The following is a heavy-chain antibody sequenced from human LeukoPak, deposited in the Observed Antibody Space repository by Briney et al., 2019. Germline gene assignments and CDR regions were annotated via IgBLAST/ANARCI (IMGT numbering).Heavy chain of an antibody. D-gene: IGHD1-7*01. Sequence: GGSLRLSCAASGFTFSSYGIHWVRQAPGKGLEWVAIISYDGSEKYYAGSVKGRFTISRDNSKNTLYLQMNSLRAEDTAVYYCAKGQFSNWDCAFDIWGQGTMVTVSS. CDR3: AKGQFSNWDCAFDI. CDR1: GFTFSSYG. V-gene: IGHV3-30*18. CDR2: ISYDGSEK. J-gene: IGHJ3*02.